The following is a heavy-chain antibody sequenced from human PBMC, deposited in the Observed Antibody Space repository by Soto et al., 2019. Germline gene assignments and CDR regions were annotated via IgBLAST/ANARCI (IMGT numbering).Heavy chain of an antibody. CDR1: GDTFTDYY. CDR2: VNPNGGHT. D-gene: IGHD2-21*02. J-gene: IGHJ4*02. Sequence: QVQLMQSGAEVKKPGASVKVCCKASGDTFTDYYIHWVRQAPGQGLEWMGTVNPNGGHTTYAQYFLGRETMTRDTSTSTIYMELTSLTSDDTAIYDCARGGHVVEVAAALDYWGQGTLVTVSS. V-gene: IGHV1-46*01. CDR3: ARGGHVVEVAAALDY.